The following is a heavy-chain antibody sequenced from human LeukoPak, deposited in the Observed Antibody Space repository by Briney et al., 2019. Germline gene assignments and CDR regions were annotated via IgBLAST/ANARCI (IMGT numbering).Heavy chain of an antibody. CDR2: ISAYNGNT. D-gene: IGHD2-21*02. J-gene: IGHJ4*02. CDR3: AREFDCGGDCYPDY. Sequence: ASVKVSCKASGYTFTSYCISWVRQAPGQGLEWMGWISAYNGNTNYAQKLQGRVTMTTDTSTSTAYMELRSLRSDDTAVYYCAREFDCGGDCYPDYWGQGTLVTVSS. V-gene: IGHV1-18*01. CDR1: GYTFTSYC.